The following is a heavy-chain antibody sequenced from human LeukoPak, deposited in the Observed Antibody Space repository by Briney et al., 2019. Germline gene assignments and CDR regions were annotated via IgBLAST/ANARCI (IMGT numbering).Heavy chain of an antibody. J-gene: IGHJ4*03. D-gene: IGHD3-22*01. CDR3: VKMGTYCYDRSGSYS. Sequence: VGSLRHSSSASGFTFTSYAVHWVRQAPGKGLEYVSAINSNGGTTYYSDSVKGRFTISRDNSKNTLYLQMSSLRAEDTAVYYCVKMGTYCYDRSGSYSWGHGNLVTVSS. V-gene: IGHV3-64D*09. CDR1: GFTFTSYA. CDR2: INSNGGTT.